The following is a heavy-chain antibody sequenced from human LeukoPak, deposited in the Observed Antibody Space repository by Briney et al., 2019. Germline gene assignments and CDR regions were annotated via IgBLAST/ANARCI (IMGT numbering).Heavy chain of an antibody. CDR3: ARGPSGYHNT. V-gene: IGHV3-9*01. CDR1: GFTFDDYA. CDR2: ISWNSGSI. J-gene: IGHJ4*02. Sequence: PGRSLRLSCAAPGFTFDDYAMHWVRQAPGKGLEWVSGISWNSGSIGYADSVKGRFTISRDNAKNSLYLQMNSLRAEDTAVYYCARGPSGYHNTGGQGTLVTVSS. D-gene: IGHD5-12*01.